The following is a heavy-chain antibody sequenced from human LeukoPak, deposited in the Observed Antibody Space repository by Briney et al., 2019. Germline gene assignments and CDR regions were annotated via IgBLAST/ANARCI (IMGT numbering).Heavy chain of an antibody. Sequence: TGGSLRLSCAASGFTFSSYSMNWVRQAPGKGLEWVSSISSSSSYIYYADSVKGRFTISRDNSKNTLYLQMNSLRAEDTAVYYCARDGRHGMDVWGQGTTVTVSS. CDR2: ISSSSSYI. CDR1: GFTFSSYS. CDR3: ARDGRHGMDV. V-gene: IGHV3-21*01. D-gene: IGHD1-26*01. J-gene: IGHJ6*02.